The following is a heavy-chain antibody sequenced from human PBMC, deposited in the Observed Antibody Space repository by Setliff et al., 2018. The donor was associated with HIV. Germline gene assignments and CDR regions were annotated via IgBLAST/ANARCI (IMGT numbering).Heavy chain of an antibody. CDR1: GFYFTNAW. CDR2: IKRPVDGETI. D-gene: IGHD6-19*01. J-gene: IGHJ3*02. CDR3: ARDTSRSDESAFDI. Sequence: GGSLRLSCAVSGFYFTNAWMTWVRQTPGKGLEWVGRIKRPVDGETIEYAAPVKGRFTVSRDDSTNSLYLQMNSLKSEDTAVYYCARDTSRSDESAFDIWGQGTMVTVSS. V-gene: IGHV3-15*01.